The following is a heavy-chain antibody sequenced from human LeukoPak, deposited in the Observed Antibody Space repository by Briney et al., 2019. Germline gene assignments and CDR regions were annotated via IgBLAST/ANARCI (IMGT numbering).Heavy chain of an antibody. V-gene: IGHV3-23*01. CDR3: ARDSYGDANFGS. CDR1: GFTFSSYG. Sequence: GGTLRLSCAASGFTFSSYGMSWVRQAPGKGLEWVSAISGSGGSTYYADSVKGRFTISRDISKNEVYLQMNSLRPEDTAVYYCARDSYGDANFGSWGQGTLVTVSS. D-gene: IGHD4-17*01. CDR2: ISGSGGST. J-gene: IGHJ4*02.